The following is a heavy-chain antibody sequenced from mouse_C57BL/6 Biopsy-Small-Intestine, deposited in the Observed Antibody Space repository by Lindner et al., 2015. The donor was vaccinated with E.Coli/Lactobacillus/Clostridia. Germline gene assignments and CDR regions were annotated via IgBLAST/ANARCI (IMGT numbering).Heavy chain of an antibody. CDR1: GYSFTGYF. D-gene: IGHD2-4*01. V-gene: IGHV1-20*01. CDR2: INPYNGDT. J-gene: IGHJ2*01. CDR3: ARDRVYYDYEDYYFYY. Sequence: VQLQESGPELVKPGASVKISCKASGYSFTGYFMNWVKQSHGKSLEWIGRINPYNGDTFYNQKFKGKATLTVDKSSSTAHMELRSLTSEDSAVYYCARDRVYYDYEDYYFYYWGQGTTLTVSS.